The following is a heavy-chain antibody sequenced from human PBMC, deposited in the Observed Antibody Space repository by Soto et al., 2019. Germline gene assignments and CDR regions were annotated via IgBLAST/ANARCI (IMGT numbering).Heavy chain of an antibody. CDR2: ISYDGSNK. J-gene: IGHJ6*02. Sequence: QVQLVESGGGVVQPGRSLRLSCAASGFTFSSYGMHWVRQAPGKGLEWVAVISYDGSNKYYADSVKGRFTISRDNSKNTLYLQMNSLRAEDTAVYYCAKDTYYYGSGRDGMDVWGLGTTVTVSS. D-gene: IGHD3-10*01. V-gene: IGHV3-30*18. CDR1: GFTFSSYG. CDR3: AKDTYYYGSGRDGMDV.